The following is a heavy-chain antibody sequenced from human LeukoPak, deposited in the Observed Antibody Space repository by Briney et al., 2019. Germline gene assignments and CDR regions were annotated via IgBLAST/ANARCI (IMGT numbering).Heavy chain of an antibody. Sequence: ASVKVSCKASGYSFTYHYMHWLRQAPGQGLEWIGIINPSGGSTSYAQKFQGRVTMTRDMSTSTVYMELSSLRSEDTAIYYCAREGRGVPGAIAAVKGFDYWGQGTLVTVSS. CDR2: INPSGGST. CDR3: AREGRGVPGAIAAVKGFDY. V-gene: IGHV1-46*01. D-gene: IGHD6-13*01. J-gene: IGHJ4*02. CDR1: GYSFTYHY.